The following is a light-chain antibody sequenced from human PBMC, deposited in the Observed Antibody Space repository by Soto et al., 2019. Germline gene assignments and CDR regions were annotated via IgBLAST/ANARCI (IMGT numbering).Light chain of an antibody. Sequence: DIVMTQSPDSLAASLGERATIGCKSTQSVLYSSNNKNYLAWYQQKPGQAPKLLISWASTRESGVPDRFSGSGSGTDFTLTISSLQTEDVAVYYCQQYYGTPPTFGQGTKVEIK. V-gene: IGKV4-1*01. CDR2: WAS. CDR1: QSVLYSSNNKNY. CDR3: QQYYGTPPT. J-gene: IGKJ1*01.